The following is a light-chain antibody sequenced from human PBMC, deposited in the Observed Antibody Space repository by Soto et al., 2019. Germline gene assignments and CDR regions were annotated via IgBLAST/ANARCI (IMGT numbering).Light chain of an antibody. CDR1: QSFSSN. J-gene: IGKJ1*01. Sequence: EIVMTHSPATLSVSPGERATLSCSASQSFSSNLAWYQQKPGQAPRLLIYGASSRATGIPDRFSGSGSGTDFTLTISRLEPEDFAVYYCQQYGSSPRKFGQGTKVDIK. CDR3: QQYGSSPRK. V-gene: IGKV3-20*01. CDR2: GAS.